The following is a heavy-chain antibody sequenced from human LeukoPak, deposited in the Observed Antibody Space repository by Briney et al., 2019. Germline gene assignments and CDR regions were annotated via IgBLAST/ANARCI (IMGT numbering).Heavy chain of an antibody. J-gene: IGHJ4*02. D-gene: IGHD1-1*01. V-gene: IGHV3-7*04. CDR1: GFTFGTYW. CDR2: IKQDGSEK. CDR3: ARHSPLWNY. Sequence: PGGSLRLSCAASGFTFGTYWMSWVRQAPGKGLEWVASIKQDGSEKYYVDSVKGRFTISRDNSKNSLYLQMNSLRAEDTTLYYFARHSPLWNYWGQGTLVTVSS.